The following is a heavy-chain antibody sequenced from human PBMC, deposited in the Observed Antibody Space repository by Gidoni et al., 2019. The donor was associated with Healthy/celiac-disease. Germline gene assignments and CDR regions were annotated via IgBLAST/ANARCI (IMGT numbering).Heavy chain of an antibody. D-gene: IGHD3-22*01. Sequence: QVQLVQSGAEVKKPGSSVKVSCKASGGTFSSYAISWVRQAPGQGLEWMGRIIPILGIANYAQKFQGRVTITADKSTSTAYMELSSLRSEDTAVYYCASGLDSSGYYYVFGAFDIWGQGTMVTVSS. CDR3: ASGLDSSGYYYVFGAFDI. CDR2: IIPILGIA. J-gene: IGHJ3*02. V-gene: IGHV1-69*09. CDR1: GGTFSSYA.